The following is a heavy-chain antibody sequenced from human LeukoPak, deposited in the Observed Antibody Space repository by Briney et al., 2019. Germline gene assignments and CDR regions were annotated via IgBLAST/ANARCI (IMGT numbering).Heavy chain of an antibody. CDR1: GGSISSYY. J-gene: IGHJ4*02. V-gene: IGHV4-59*01. CDR3: ASSSAGLSFDY. CDR2: IYYSGST. Sequence: SETLSLTCTVSGGSISSYYWSWIRQPPGKGLEWIGYIYYSGSTNYNPSLKSRVTISVDTSKNQFSLKLSSVTAADTAVYYCASSSAGLSFDYWGQGTLVTVSS. D-gene: IGHD3/OR15-3a*01.